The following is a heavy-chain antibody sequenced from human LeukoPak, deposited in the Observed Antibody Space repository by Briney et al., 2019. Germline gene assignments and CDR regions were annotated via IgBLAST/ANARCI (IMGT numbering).Heavy chain of an antibody. D-gene: IGHD3-22*01. CDR2: ISYDGSNK. J-gene: IGHJ5*02. CDR3: ARDPSPEVVVISWFDP. Sequence: GRSLRLSCAASGFTFSSYAMHWVRQAPGKGLEWVAVISYDGSNKYYADSVKGRFTISRDNSKNTLYLQMNSLRAEDTAVYYCARDPSPEVVVISWFDPWGQRTLVTVSS. CDR1: GFTFSSYA. V-gene: IGHV3-30-3*01.